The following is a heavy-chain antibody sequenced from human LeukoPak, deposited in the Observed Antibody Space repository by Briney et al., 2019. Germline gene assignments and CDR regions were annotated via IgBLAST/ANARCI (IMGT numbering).Heavy chain of an antibody. CDR3: TRGFTPGHRLPHDD. D-gene: IGHD2-21*01. J-gene: IGHJ4*02. Sequence: GGSLRLSCAASGFTFSSYAMHWVRQAPGKGLEWVAGIAYDGSDKVYTDSVKGRFTISRDNSKNTLSLQMNSLSAEDAAVYYCTRGFTPGHRLPHDDWGQGTLVTVSS. CDR2: IAYDGSDK. CDR1: GFTFSSYA. V-gene: IGHV3-30-3*01.